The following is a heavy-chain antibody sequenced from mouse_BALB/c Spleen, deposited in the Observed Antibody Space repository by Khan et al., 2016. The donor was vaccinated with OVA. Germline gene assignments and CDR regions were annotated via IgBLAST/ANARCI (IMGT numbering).Heavy chain of an antibody. J-gene: IGHJ4*01. CDR3: VRVYDPYYVMAY. V-gene: IGHV2-9*02. CDR1: GFSLTSYG. D-gene: IGHD2-3*01. Sequence: VQLQESGPGLVAPSQSLSITCTVSGFSLTSYGVNWVRQPPEKGLEWLGVIWAGGSTNYNSALRSRLSISKDNSKSQVVLKMNSLQTDDTAMYYCVRVYDPYYVMAYWGQGTSVTVSS. CDR2: IWAGGST.